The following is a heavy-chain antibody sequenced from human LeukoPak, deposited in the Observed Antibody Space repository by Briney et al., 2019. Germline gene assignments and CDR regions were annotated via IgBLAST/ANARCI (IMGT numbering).Heavy chain of an antibody. Sequence: ASVKVSCKVSGYTLTELVIHWVRQAPGKGLEWMGGFDSEDGETIYAQKFQGRVTMTEDTSTDTAYMELSSLRSEDTAVYYCATNSGSYFLYWGQGTLVTVSS. J-gene: IGHJ4*02. CDR3: ATNSGSYFLY. CDR2: FDSEDGET. V-gene: IGHV1-24*01. D-gene: IGHD1-26*01. CDR1: GYTLTELV.